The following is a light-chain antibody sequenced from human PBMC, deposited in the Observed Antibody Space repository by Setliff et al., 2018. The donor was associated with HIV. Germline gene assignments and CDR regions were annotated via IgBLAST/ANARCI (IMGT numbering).Light chain of an antibody. Sequence: QSALAQPPSASGTPGRSVTISCAGSSSNIGTNTVNWYQQLPGAAPRLLIYSNDQRPSGVPDRFSGSRSGSSASLAISGLQSEDEADYYCNSYTSNITGVFGTGTKVTVL. CDR3: NSYTSNITGV. CDR2: SND. V-gene: IGLV1-44*01. CDR1: SSNIGTNT. J-gene: IGLJ1*01.